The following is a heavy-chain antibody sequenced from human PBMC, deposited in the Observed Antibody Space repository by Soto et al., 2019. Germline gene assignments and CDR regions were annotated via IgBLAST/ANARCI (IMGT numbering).Heavy chain of an antibody. Sequence: SGTLSLTCTVSGGSISSYYWSWIRQPPGKGLEWIGYIYYSGSTNYNPSLKSRVTISVDTSKNQFSLKLSSVTAADTAVYYCARQEAYYDILTGYYSDNYFDYWGQGTLVTVSS. D-gene: IGHD3-9*01. CDR3: ARQEAYYDILTGYYSDNYFDY. J-gene: IGHJ4*02. CDR1: GGSISSYY. V-gene: IGHV4-59*08. CDR2: IYYSGST.